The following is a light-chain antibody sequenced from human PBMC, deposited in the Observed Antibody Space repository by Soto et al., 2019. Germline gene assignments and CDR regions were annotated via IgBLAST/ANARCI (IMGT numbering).Light chain of an antibody. CDR3: SSHTSGSTRV. J-gene: IGLJ1*01. CDR1: SSDVGGYDY. V-gene: IGLV2-14*01. Sequence: QSVLAYPPSLSRSPGQSIAISRTGTSSDVGGYDYVSWYQQQPDKAPKLMIYEVTKRPSGVSNRFSGSKSGNTASLTISGLQAEDEADYYCSSHTSGSTRVFGTGTKVTVL. CDR2: EVT.